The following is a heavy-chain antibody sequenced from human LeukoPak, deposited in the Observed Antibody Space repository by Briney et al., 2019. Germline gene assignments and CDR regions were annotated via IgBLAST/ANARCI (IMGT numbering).Heavy chain of an antibody. V-gene: IGHV4-30-2*01. CDR1: GGSISSGGYS. D-gene: IGHD3-22*01. CDR2: IYHSGST. CDR3: ARVDYDSADAFDI. Sequence: PSQTLSLTCAVSGGSISSGGYSWSWIRQPPGKGLEWIGSIYHSGSTYYNPSLKSRVTISVDKSKNQFSLKLSSVTAADTAVYYCARVDYDSADAFDIWGQGTMVTVSS. J-gene: IGHJ3*02.